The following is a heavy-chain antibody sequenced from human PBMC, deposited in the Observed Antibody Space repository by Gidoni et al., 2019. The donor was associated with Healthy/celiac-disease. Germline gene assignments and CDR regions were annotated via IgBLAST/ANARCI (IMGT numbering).Heavy chain of an antibody. CDR3: ARGGGLYRWWFDP. CDR1: GGSISSYY. D-gene: IGHD2-8*02. Sequence: QVQLQESGPGLVKPSETLSLTCTVSGGSISSYYWSWIRQPPGKGLEWIGYIYYSGSTNYNPSLKSRVTISVDTSKNQFSLKLSSGTAADTAVYYCARGGGLYRWWFDPWGQGTLVTVSS. CDR2: IYYSGST. V-gene: IGHV4-59*01. J-gene: IGHJ5*02.